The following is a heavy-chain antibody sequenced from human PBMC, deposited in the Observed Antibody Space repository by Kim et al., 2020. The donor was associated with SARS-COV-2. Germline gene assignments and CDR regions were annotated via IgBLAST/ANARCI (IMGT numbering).Heavy chain of an antibody. D-gene: IGHD2-2*02. CDR2: INHSGST. Sequence: SETLSLTCAVYGGSFSGYYWSWIRQPPGKGLEWIGEINHSGSTNYNPSLKSRVTISVDTSKNQFSLKLSSVTAADTAVYYCARGLHASSHCYRWKCFYYFDYWGQGTLVTVSS. CDR3: ARGLHASSHCYRWKCFYYFDY. V-gene: IGHV4-34*01. CDR1: GGSFSGYY. J-gene: IGHJ4*02.